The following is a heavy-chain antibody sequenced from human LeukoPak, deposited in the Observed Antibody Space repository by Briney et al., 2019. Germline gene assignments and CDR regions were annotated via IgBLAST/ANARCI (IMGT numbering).Heavy chain of an antibody. CDR3: ARDSSGYYYAY. Sequence: SETLSLTCAVYGGSFSGYYWSWIRQPPGKGLEWIGEINHSGSTNYNPSLKSRVTISVGTSKNQFSLKLSSVTAADTAVYYCARDSSGYYYAYWGQGTLVTVSS. D-gene: IGHD3-22*01. CDR1: GGSFSGYY. J-gene: IGHJ4*02. V-gene: IGHV4-34*01. CDR2: INHSGST.